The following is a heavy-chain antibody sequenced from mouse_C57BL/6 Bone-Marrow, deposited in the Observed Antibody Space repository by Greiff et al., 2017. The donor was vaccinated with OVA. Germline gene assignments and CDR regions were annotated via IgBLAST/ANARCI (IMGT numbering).Heavy chain of an antibody. CDR1: GYTFISYG. V-gene: IGHV1-81*01. CDR3: ARRPSYYGSSYGYFDV. CDR2: IYPRSGNT. D-gene: IGHD1-1*01. Sequence: VQLQQSGAELARPGASVKLSCKASGYTFISYGISWVKQRTGQGLEWIGEIYPRSGNTYYNEKFKGKATLTADKSSSTAYMELRSLSSEDSAVYFCARRPSYYGSSYGYFDVWGTGTTVTVSS. J-gene: IGHJ1*03.